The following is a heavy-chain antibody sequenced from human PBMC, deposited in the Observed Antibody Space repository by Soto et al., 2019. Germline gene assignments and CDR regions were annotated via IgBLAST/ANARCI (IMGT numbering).Heavy chain of an antibody. D-gene: IGHD3-10*01. CDR1: GGSISIGGYY. J-gene: IGHJ5*02. CDR3: AREGAGSYWFDP. CDR2: IHNSGAT. Sequence: PSETLSLTCTISGGSISIGGYYWIWIRQHPTEGLEWIGYIHNSGATYYNPSLNSRVSISVDTSKTQFSLNVYSVTAADTAVYYCAREGAGSYWFDPWGQGVLVTV. V-gene: IGHV4-31*03.